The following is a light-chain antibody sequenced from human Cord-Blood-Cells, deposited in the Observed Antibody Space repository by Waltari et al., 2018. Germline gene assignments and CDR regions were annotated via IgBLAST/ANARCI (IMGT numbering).Light chain of an antibody. CDR2: DAS. CDR1: QSVSSY. J-gene: IGKJ2*01. CDR3: QQRSNWPQT. Sequence: IVMTQSPATLSLAPGETATLSCRASQSVSSYLAWYQQKPGQAPRLLIYDASNRATGIPARFSGSGSGTDFTLTISSLEPEDFAVDYCQQRSNWPQTFGQGTKLGIK. V-gene: IGKV3-11*01.